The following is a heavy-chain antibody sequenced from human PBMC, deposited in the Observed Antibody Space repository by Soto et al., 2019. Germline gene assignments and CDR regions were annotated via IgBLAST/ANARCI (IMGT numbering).Heavy chain of an antibody. Sequence: GASLKISCKGSGYSITTYWIGWVRQMPGKGLEWIGIIYPGDSDTKYGPSVQGQVTISADKSISTAYLQWSSLKASDTAMYDGAALPRTMTTRAFDYRGRRTLFTVSS. V-gene: IGHV5-51*01. CDR1: GYSITTYW. D-gene: IGHD4-17*01. CDR3: AALPRTMTTRAFDY. CDR2: IYPGDSDT. J-gene: IGHJ4*02.